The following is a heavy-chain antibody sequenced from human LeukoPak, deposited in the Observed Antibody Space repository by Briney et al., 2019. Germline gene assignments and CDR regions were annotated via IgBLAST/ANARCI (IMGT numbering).Heavy chain of an antibody. J-gene: IGHJ1*01. CDR3: HRGLDYGRGYFQP. CDR2: IYYSGST. V-gene: IGHV4-30-4*01. Sequence: PSETLSLTCTVSGGSISSGDYYWSWIRQPPGKGLEWIGYIYYSGSTYYNPSLKSRVTISVDTSKNQFSLKLSSMTAADTAVYYCHRGLDYGRGYFQPWGQGALVTVSS. CDR1: GGSISSGDYY. D-gene: IGHD4-17*01.